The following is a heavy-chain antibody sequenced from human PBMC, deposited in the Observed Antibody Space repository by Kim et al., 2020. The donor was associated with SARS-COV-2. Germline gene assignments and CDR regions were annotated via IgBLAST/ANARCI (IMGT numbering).Heavy chain of an antibody. Sequence: GGSLRLSCAASGFIFSDHFMDWVRQAPGKGLEWVCRIRSKSSSYTTEYAASVKGRFTNSREDSTDSLYLQMNSLKTEDTAVDYCPRTGGANWSPLGWGPGTLVIVSS. J-gene: IGHJ4*02. V-gene: IGHV3-72*01. CDR2: IRSKSSSYTT. CDR3: PRTGGANWSPLG. CDR1: GFIFSDHF. D-gene: IGHD1-26*01.